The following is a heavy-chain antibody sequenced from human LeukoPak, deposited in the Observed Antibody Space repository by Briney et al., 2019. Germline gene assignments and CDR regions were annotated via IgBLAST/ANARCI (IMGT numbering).Heavy chain of an antibody. V-gene: IGHV3-11*01. D-gene: IGHD3-10*02. CDR2: ISSSGSTI. CDR1: GFTFSDYY. J-gene: IGHJ3*02. Sequence: GGSLRLSCAASGFTFSDYYMSWIRQAPGKGLEGVSYISSSGSTIYYADSVKGRFTISRDNAKNSLYLQMNSLRAEDTAVYYCARDLGSGSYWDAFDIWGQGTMVTVSS. CDR3: ARDLGSGSYWDAFDI.